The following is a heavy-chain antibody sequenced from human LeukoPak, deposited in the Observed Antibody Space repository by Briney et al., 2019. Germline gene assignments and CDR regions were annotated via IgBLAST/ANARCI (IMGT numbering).Heavy chain of an antibody. Sequence: GGSLRLSCAASGFTFRSYAMNWVRQAPGMGLEWVSGITNGGTAHYGDSVKGRFTISRDNSKSTLYLQMNTLSVEDTAVYYCAKGYYGSGSYYNPYFDYWGQGTLVTVSS. CDR1: GFTFRSYA. CDR2: ITNGGTA. D-gene: IGHD3-10*01. V-gene: IGHV3-23*01. J-gene: IGHJ4*02. CDR3: AKGYYGSGSYYNPYFDY.